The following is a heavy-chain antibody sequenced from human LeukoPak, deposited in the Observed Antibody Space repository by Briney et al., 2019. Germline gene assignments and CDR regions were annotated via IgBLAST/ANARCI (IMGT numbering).Heavy chain of an antibody. D-gene: IGHD2-8*01. CDR1: GFTFSSYA. V-gene: IGHV3-30-3*01. CDR3: ARGEFNGLDY. Sequence: PGRSLRLSCAASGFTFSSYAMHWVRPAPGKGRQWVAVILYDRSNQYYADSVKGRFSISRDNSKNTLYLQMNSLRPEDTAVYYCARGEFNGLDYWGQGTLVTVSS. J-gene: IGHJ4*02. CDR2: ILYDRSNQ.